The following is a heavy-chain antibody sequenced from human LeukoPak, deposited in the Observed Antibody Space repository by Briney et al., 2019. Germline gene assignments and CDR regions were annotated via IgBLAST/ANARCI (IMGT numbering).Heavy chain of an antibody. CDR3: ERVSIVVVPAAKGVGMDV. J-gene: IGHJ6*02. Sequence: GGSPRVSCAASVFTFSSSSTNWVRQAPGEGLEWVSSISSRSSNVYYADSVKGRITTSRDNAKKSLYLQMNSLRAEDMAVYYGERVSIVVVPAAKGVGMDVWGQGTTVTVSS. CDR2: ISSRSSNV. D-gene: IGHD2-2*01. CDR1: VFTFSSSS. V-gene: IGHV3-21*01.